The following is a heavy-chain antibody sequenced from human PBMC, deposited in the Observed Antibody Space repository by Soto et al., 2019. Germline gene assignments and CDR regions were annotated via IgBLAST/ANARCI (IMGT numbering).Heavy chain of an antibody. CDR1: GFTFSSYG. Sequence: PGGSLRLSCAASGFTFSSYGMHWVHQAPGKGLVWVAVISYDGSNKYYADSVKGRFTISRDNSKNTLYLQMNSLRAEDTAVYYCAKEERGYDFWSGSDVNWFEPWGQGTLVTVSS. CDR2: ISYDGSNK. D-gene: IGHD3-3*01. V-gene: IGHV3-30*18. CDR3: AKEERGYDFWSGSDVNWFEP. J-gene: IGHJ5*02.